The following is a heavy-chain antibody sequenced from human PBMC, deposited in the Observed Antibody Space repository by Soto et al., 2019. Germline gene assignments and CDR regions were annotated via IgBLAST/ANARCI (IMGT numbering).Heavy chain of an antibody. V-gene: IGHV6-1*01. Sequence: SQTLSLTCVISGDSVSSNSAAWNWIRQSPSRGLEWLGRTYYRSKWYNDYAVSVKSRITINPDASKNQFSLQLNSVTPEDTAVYYCASHSSGRPRGAMDVWGQGTTVTVSS. CDR1: GDSVSSNSAA. J-gene: IGHJ6*02. CDR2: TYYRSKWYN. D-gene: IGHD6-19*01. CDR3: ASHSSGRPRGAMDV.